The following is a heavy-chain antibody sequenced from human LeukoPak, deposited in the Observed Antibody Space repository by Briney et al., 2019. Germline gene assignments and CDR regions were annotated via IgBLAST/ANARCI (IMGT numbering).Heavy chain of an antibody. CDR3: ARSSGSYLDAFDI. J-gene: IGHJ3*02. D-gene: IGHD1-26*01. Sequence: PSETLSLTCTVSGGSISSYYWSWIRQPAGKGPEWIGSIYHSGSTYYNPSLKSRVTISVDTSKNQFSLKLSSVTAADTAVYYCARSSGSYLDAFDIWGQGTMVTVSS. CDR2: IYHSGST. CDR1: GGSISSYY. V-gene: IGHV4-4*07.